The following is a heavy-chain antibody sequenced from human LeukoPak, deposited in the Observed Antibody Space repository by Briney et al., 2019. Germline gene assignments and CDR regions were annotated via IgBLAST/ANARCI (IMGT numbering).Heavy chain of an antibody. CDR1: GFTFSTYG. CDR3: ARESSPAALYYYYYYGMDV. D-gene: IGHD2-2*01. Sequence: GESLKISCGASGFTFSTYGMQWVRQAPGKGLEWVSSISSSSSYIYYADSVKGRFTISRDNAKNSLYLQMNSLRAEDTAVYYCARESSPAALYYYYYYGMDVWGQGTTVTVSS. CDR2: ISSSSSYI. V-gene: IGHV3-21*01. J-gene: IGHJ6*02.